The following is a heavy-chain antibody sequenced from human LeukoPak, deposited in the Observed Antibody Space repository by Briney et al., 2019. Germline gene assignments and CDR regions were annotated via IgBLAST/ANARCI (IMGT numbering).Heavy chain of an antibody. Sequence: GASVKVSCKASGGTFSSYAISWVRQAPGQGLEWMGRIIPILGIANYAQKFQGRVTITADKSTSTAYMELSSLRSEDTAVYYCAREAPRGYSGYDLFDYYYYGMDVWGQGTTVTVSS. D-gene: IGHD5-12*01. V-gene: IGHV1-69*04. CDR2: IIPILGIA. CDR1: GGTFSSYA. J-gene: IGHJ6*02. CDR3: AREAPRGYSGYDLFDYYYYGMDV.